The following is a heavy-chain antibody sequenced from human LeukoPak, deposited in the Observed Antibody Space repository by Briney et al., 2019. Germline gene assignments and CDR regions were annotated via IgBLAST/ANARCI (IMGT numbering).Heavy chain of an antibody. CDR1: GYTFTSYY. J-gene: IGHJ4*02. CDR2: INPSGGST. V-gene: IGHV1-46*01. D-gene: IGHD6-6*01. CDR3: ARVSRRVFMAARQFSPFDY. Sequence: GASVKVSCKASGYTFTSYYMHWVRQAPGQGLEWMGIINPSGGSTSYAQKFQGRVTMTRDMSTSTVYMELSSLRSEDTAVYYCARVSRRVFMAARQFSPFDYWGQGTLVTVSS.